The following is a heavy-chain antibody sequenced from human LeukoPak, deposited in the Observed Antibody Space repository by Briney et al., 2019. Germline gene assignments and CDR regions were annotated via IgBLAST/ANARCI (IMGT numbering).Heavy chain of an antibody. J-gene: IGHJ4*02. CDR1: GFTVSSNY. CDR3: ARDLPFDY. Sequence: GGSLRLSCAASGFTVSSNYMSWVRQAPGKGLEWGSVIYSGGSTYYADSVKGRFTISRDNSKNTLYLQMNSLRAEDTAVYCCARDLPFDYWGQGTLVTVSS. V-gene: IGHV3-53*01. CDR2: IYSGGST.